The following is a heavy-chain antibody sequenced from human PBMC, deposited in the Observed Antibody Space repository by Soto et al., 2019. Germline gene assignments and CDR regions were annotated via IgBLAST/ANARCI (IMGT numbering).Heavy chain of an antibody. J-gene: IGHJ6*02. CDR3: ARGTGTRGYYYGMDV. D-gene: IGHD1-1*01. CDR1: GGCISSGGHY. V-gene: IGHV4-31*03. CDR2: IYYCGSP. Sequence: SETRSLPGTVSGGCISSGGHYWSWIRQHPGKGLEWIGYIYYCGSPYYNPSLKSRVTISVYTSKSQFSLRLNSETAADTAVYYCARGTGTRGYYYGMDVWDQETTLTISS.